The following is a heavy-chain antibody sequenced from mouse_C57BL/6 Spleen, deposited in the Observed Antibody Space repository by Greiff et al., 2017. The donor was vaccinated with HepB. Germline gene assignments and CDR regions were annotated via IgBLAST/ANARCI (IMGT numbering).Heavy chain of an antibody. D-gene: IGHD2-14*01. V-gene: IGHV2-2*01. CDR3: ARGTGFAY. Sequence: VKLQESGPGLVQPSQSLSITCTVSGFSLTSYGVHWVRQSPGKGLEWLGVIWSGGSTDYNAAFISRLSISKDNSKSQVFFKMNSLQADDTAIYYCARGTGFAYWGQGTLVTVSA. J-gene: IGHJ3*01. CDR1: GFSLTSYG. CDR2: IWSGGST.